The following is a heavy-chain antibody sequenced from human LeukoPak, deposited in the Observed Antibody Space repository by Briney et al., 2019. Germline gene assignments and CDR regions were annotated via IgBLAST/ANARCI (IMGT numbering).Heavy chain of an antibody. CDR2: INPNSGGT. D-gene: IGHD2-21*02. Sequence: ASVKVSCKASGYTFTGYYMHWVRQAPGQGLEWMGWINPNSGGTNYAQKFQGRVTMTRDTSISTAYMELSRLRAEDTAVYYCAKALPAYCGGDCYSAYWGQGTLVTVSS. CDR3: AKALPAYCGGDCYSAY. CDR1: GYTFTGYY. V-gene: IGHV1-2*02. J-gene: IGHJ4*02.